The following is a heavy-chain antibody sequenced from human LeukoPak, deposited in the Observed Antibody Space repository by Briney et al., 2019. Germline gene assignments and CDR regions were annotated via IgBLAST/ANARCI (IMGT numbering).Heavy chain of an antibody. J-gene: IGHJ4*02. CDR3: AIYYYDSSGPAY. Sequence: SVKVSCEASGGTFSSYAISWVRQAPGQGLEWMRGIIPIFGTANYAQKFQGRVTITADESTSTAYMELSSLRSEDTAVYYCAIYYYDSSGPAYWGQGTLVTVSS. CDR2: IIPIFGTA. D-gene: IGHD3-22*01. CDR1: GGTFSSYA. V-gene: IGHV1-69*13.